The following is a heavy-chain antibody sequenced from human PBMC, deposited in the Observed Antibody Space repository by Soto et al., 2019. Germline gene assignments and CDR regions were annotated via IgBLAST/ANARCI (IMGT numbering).Heavy chain of an antibody. CDR3: AQTLGLAVAGPGRFDL. J-gene: IGHJ2*01. CDR2: IIPIFGRA. CDR1: GGTFSSYA. Sequence: QVQLVQSGAEVKKPGSSVKVSCKASGGTFSSYAISWVRQAPGQGLEWMGGIIPIFGRANYAQNFQGRVTITAAASTSTADMELSSLRSEDTAVYYCAQTLGLAVAGPGRFDLWGRGTLVTVSS. V-gene: IGHV1-69*12. D-gene: IGHD6-19*01.